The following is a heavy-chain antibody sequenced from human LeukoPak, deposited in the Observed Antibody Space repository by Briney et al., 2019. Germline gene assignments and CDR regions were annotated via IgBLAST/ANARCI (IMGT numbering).Heavy chain of an antibody. CDR1: GFTFSSYA. CDR3: ARGGVLLSSQDAFDI. J-gene: IGHJ3*02. CDR2: ISYDGSNK. Sequence: GRSLRLSCAASGFTFSSYAMHWVRQAPGKGLEWVAVISYDGSNKYYADSVKGRFTISRDNSKNTLYLQMNSLRAEDTAVYYCARGGVLLSSQDAFDIWGQGTMVTVSS. D-gene: IGHD6-13*01. V-gene: IGHV3-30-3*01.